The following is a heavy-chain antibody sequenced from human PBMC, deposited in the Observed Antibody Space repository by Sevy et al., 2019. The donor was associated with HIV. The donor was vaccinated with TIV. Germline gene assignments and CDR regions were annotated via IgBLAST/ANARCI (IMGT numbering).Heavy chain of an antibody. CDR2: FSFGCGKI. CDR3: AREGCTRPHDY. J-gene: IGHJ4*02. D-gene: IGHD2-8*01. V-gene: IGHV3-23*01. Sequence: GGSLRLSCAASGFAFYDYSMSWIRQAPGKGLEWVATFSFGCGKINYADSVKGRFTISRDNSKNSFYLQMDNLRVEDTALYYGAREGCTRPHDYWGQGTRVTVSS. CDR1: GFAFYDYS.